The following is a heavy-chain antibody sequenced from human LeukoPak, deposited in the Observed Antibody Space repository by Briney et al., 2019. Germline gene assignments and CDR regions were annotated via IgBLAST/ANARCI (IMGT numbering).Heavy chain of an antibody. V-gene: IGHV1-2*02. D-gene: IGHD1-26*01. J-gene: IGHJ5*02. CDR2: INPNSGGT. CDR1: GYTFTCYY. Sequence: ASVKVSCKASGYTFTCYYMHWVRQAPGQGLEWMGWINPNSGGTNYAQKFQGRVTMTRDTSISTAYMELSRLRSDDTAVYYCARGESGSYWFDPWGQGTLVTVSS. CDR3: ARGESGSYWFDP.